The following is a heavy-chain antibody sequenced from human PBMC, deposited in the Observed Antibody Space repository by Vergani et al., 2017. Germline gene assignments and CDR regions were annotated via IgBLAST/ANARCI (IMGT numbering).Heavy chain of an antibody. D-gene: IGHD2-21*02. Sequence: VQLVESGGGLVQPGGSLRLSCAASGFTFSSYWMSWVRQAPGKGLEWVAVIWYDGSNKYYADSVKGRFTISRDNSKNTLYLQMNSLRAEDTAVYYCARDVGDPPFPPSDYWGQGTLVTVSS. CDR1: GFTFSSYW. CDR3: ARDVGDPPFPPSDY. J-gene: IGHJ4*02. V-gene: IGHV3-33*08. CDR2: IWYDGSNK.